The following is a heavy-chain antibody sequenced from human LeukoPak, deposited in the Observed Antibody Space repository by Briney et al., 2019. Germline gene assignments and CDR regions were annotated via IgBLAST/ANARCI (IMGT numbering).Heavy chain of an antibody. J-gene: IGHJ4*02. CDR1: GGSISSSSYY. D-gene: IGHD4-17*01. Sequence: SETLSLTCTVSGGSISSSSYYWGWIRQPPGKGLERIGSIYYSGSTYYNPSLKSRVTISVDTSKNQFSLKLSSATAADTAVYYCARALYGDYVDYWGQGTLVTVSS. CDR3: ARALYGDYVDY. V-gene: IGHV4-39*07. CDR2: IYYSGST.